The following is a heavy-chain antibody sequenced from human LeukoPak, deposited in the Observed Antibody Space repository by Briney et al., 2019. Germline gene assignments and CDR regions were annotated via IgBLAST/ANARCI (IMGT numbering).Heavy chain of an antibody. CDR3: ARGDCSSTSCYTRRYWFDP. Sequence: PSETLSLTCTVSGGSISSYYWSWLRQPPGKGLEWIGYIYYSGSTNYTPSLKSRVTISVDTSKNQFSLKLSSVTAADTAVYYCARGDCSSTSCYTRRYWFDPWGQGTLVTVSS. CDR1: GGSISSYY. V-gene: IGHV4-59*01. D-gene: IGHD2-2*02. CDR2: IYYSGST. J-gene: IGHJ5*02.